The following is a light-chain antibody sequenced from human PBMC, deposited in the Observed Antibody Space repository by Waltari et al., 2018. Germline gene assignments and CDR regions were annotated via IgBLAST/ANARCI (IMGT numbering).Light chain of an antibody. Sequence: QSVLTQPPSVSAAPGQKVTISCSGSSSNIGNNYVSWYQQLPGTAPKLLIYENNKRRSGIPDRFSGSKSGTSATLGITGLQTGDEADYYCGTWDNSLSGGVFGGGTKLTVL. CDR3: GTWDNSLSGGV. CDR1: SSNIGNNY. CDR2: ENN. V-gene: IGLV1-51*01. J-gene: IGLJ3*02.